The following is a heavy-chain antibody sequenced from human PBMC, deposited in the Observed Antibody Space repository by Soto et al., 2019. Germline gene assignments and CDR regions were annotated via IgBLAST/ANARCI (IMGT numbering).Heavy chain of an antibody. CDR3: ARVGGFGATTIDY. Sequence: PSETLSLTCTVSGGPISSGDYYWSWIRQPPGKGLEWIGYIYYSGSTYYNPPLKSRVTISVDTSKNQFSLKLSSVTAADTAVYYCARVGGFGATTIDYWGQGTLVTVSS. D-gene: IGHD3-10*01. V-gene: IGHV4-30-4*01. CDR2: IYYSGST. J-gene: IGHJ4*02. CDR1: GGPISSGDYY.